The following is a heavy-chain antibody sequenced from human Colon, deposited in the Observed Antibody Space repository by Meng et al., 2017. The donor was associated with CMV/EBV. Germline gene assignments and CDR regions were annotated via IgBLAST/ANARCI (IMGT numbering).Heavy chain of an antibody. CDR2: IYGGGST. J-gene: IGHJ4*02. V-gene: IGHV3-53*01. Sequence: GGSLRLSCSASGFTFNDFDMTWVRQAPGRGLEWVANIYGGGSTFHADSVKGRFTISRDDSKNTVYLQMNNLRAEDTAVYYCAREPWGYYYGPFWGQGTLVTVSS. CDR1: GFTFNDFD. CDR3: AREPWGYYYGPF. D-gene: IGHD3-3*01.